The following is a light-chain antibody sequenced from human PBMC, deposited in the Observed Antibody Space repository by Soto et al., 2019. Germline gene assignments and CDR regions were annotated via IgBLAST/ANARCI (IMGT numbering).Light chain of an antibody. V-gene: IGKV3-20*01. CDR2: GAS. J-gene: IGKJ5*01. CDR1: QSVSSTY. Sequence: EIVLTQSPATLSVSPGERATLSCSPSQSVSSTYLAWYQQKPGQAPRLLIYGASSRATGIPDRFSGSGSGTDFTLTISRLEPEDFAVYFCQQSGNSPLTFGQGTRLEIK. CDR3: QQSGNSPLT.